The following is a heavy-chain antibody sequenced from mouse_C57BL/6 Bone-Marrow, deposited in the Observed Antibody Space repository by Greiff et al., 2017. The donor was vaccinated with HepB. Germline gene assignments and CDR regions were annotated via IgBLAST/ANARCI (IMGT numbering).Heavy chain of an antibody. J-gene: IGHJ1*03. D-gene: IGHD2-3*01. CDR2: INPNNGGT. V-gene: IGHV1-26*01. CDR1: GYTFTDYY. CDR3: AGGYDYWYFDV. Sequence: EVQLQQSGPELVKPGASVKISCKASGYTFTDYYMNWVKQSHGKSLEWIGDINPNNGGTSYNQKFKGKATLTVDKSSSTAYMELRSLTSEDSAVYYCAGGYDYWYFDVWGTGTTVTVSS.